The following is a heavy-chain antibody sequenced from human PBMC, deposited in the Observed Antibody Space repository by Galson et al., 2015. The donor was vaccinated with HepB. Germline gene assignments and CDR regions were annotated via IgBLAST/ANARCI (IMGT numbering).Heavy chain of an antibody. CDR3: ARDPSDSWYGKAMDD. J-gene: IGHJ6*02. CDR2: ISYDGNNK. Sequence: SLRLSCAASGFTFSSYPMHWVRQAPGKGLEWVSLISYDGNNKYYADSVKGRFTISRDQSKNMVYLQGNILTAEDTAVYYCARDPSDSWYGKAMDDWGQGTTVTVSS. CDR1: GFTFSSYP. D-gene: IGHD6-13*01. V-gene: IGHV3-30-3*01.